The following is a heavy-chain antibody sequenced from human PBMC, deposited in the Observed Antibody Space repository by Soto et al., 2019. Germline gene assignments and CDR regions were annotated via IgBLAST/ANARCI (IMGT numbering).Heavy chain of an antibody. V-gene: IGHV4-34*01. CDR2: INHSGST. J-gene: IGHJ4*02. CDR1: GGSFSGYY. Sequence: SETLSLTCAVYGGSFSGYYWIWIRQPPGKGLEWIGEINHSGSTNYNPSLKSRVTISVDTSKNQFSLKLSSVTAADTAVYYCARGRMATIDAYFDYWGQGTLVTVSS. CDR3: ARGRMATIDAYFDY. D-gene: IGHD5-12*01.